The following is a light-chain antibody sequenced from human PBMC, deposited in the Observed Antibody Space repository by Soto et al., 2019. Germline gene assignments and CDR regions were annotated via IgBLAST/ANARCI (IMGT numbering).Light chain of an antibody. CDR1: SSDVGGYNF. V-gene: IGLV2-14*01. CDR2: DVS. CDR3: NSYTSSSRPNYV. Sequence: QSVLTQPASVSGSPGQSITISCTGTSSDVGGYNFISWYQQYPGNAPKLIIFDVSNLPSVVSDLFSGSKSGDTASLTISCLHTEDEADYYCNSYTSSSRPNYVFGTGTKVTVL. J-gene: IGLJ1*01.